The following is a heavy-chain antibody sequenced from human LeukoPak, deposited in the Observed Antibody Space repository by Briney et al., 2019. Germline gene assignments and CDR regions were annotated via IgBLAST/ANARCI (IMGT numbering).Heavy chain of an antibody. CDR2: ITDSGDYT. J-gene: IGHJ4*02. CDR3: AKDTSIGKYCTNGVCSPFDY. CDR1: GFTFSSYA. V-gene: IGHV3-23*01. Sequence: PGRSLRLSCAGSGFTFSSYAMSWVRQGPGQGLEWVSAITDSGDYTSYADSVRGRFTISRDNSRNTLYLQMISLRPEDTAVYYCAKDTSIGKYCTNGVCSPFDYWGQGTLVTVSS. D-gene: IGHD2-8*01.